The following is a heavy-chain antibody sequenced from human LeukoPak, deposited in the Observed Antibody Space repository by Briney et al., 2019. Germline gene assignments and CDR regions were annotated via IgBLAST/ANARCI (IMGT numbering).Heavy chain of an antibody. CDR2: ISYDGSNK. J-gene: IGHJ4*02. Sequence: GGSLRLSCAASGFTFSSYAMHWVRQAPGKGLEWVAVISYDGSNKYYADSVKGRFTISRDNSKNTLYLQMNSLRAEDTAVYYCATLKPAAMALIFDYWGQGTLVTVSS. CDR1: GFTFSSYA. CDR3: ATLKPAAMALIFDY. D-gene: IGHD2-2*01. V-gene: IGHV3-30-3*01.